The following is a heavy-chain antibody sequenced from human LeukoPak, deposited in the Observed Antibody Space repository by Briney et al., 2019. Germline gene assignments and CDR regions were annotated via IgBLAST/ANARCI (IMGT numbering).Heavy chain of an antibody. D-gene: IGHD3-3*01. J-gene: IGHJ6*03. Sequence: PSETLSLTCTVSGYSISSGYYWGWIRQPPGKGLEWIGSTYHSGSTYYNPSLKSRVTISVDTSKNQFSLKLSSVTAADTAVYYCASLGVYDFWSGYYGYYYYYMDVWGKGTTVTVSS. V-gene: IGHV4-38-2*02. CDR3: ASLGVYDFWSGYYGYYYYYMDV. CDR2: TYHSGST. CDR1: GYSISSGYY.